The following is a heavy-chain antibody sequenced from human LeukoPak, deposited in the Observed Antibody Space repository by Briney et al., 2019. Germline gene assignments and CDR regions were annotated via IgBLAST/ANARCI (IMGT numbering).Heavy chain of an antibody. D-gene: IGHD3-10*01. CDR3: ARVRVGAYDFEY. CDR1: GFTLGSYW. V-gene: IGHV3-74*01. J-gene: IGHJ4*02. CDR2: INPDGGTT. Sequence: GGSLRLSCAASGFTLGSYWMHWVRQVPGKGLVRVSRINPDGGTTTYADSVKGRFTISRDNAKNTLYLQMNSLRAEDTAVYYCARVRVGAYDFEYWGQGTLVTVSS.